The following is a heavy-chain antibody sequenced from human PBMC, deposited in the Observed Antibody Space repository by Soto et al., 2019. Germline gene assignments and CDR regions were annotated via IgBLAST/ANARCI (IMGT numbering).Heavy chain of an antibody. J-gene: IGHJ4*02. Sequence: GGSLRLSCTASGFTFSNYAMHWVRQAPGRGLEWVALISYDGSYQYYGDSVKGRFTISRDNSKNMFYLQMSSLTPDDTAVYFCTKDRTIASRFDSWGQGTLVTVSS. V-gene: IGHV3-30*04. CDR3: TKDRTIASRFDS. D-gene: IGHD6-13*01. CDR2: ISYDGSYQ. CDR1: GFTFSNYA.